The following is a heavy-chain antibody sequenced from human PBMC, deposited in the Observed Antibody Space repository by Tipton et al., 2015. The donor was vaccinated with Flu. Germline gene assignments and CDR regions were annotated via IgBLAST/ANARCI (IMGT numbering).Heavy chain of an antibody. CDR1: GFIFNNHR. CDR2: IYAGGGS. CDR3: VRVAPAAQTYGMDV. D-gene: IGHD6-25*01. V-gene: IGHV3-53*01. Sequence: SLRLSCAASGFIFNNHRMHWVRQAPGTGLECVSVIYAGGGSYYANSVRGRFTISRDNSRDTVYLQMNSLRADDTAVYYCVRVAPAAQTYGMDVWGQGTTVTVSS. J-gene: IGHJ6*02.